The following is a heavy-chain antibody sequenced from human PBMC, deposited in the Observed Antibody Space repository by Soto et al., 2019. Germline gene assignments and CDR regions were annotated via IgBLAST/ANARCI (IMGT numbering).Heavy chain of an antibody. CDR2: IYPGDSDT. D-gene: IGHD5-12*01. J-gene: IGHJ6*02. CDR3: ARHGDGYNDPPIAYYYGMDV. V-gene: IGHV5-51*01. CDR1: GYRLTSYW. Sequence: GESLKISCKGSGYRLTSYWIGWVRQMPGKGLEWMGIIYPGDSDTRYSPSFQGQVTISADKSTSTAYLQWSSLKASDTAMYYCARHGDGYNDPPIAYYYGMDVWGQGTKVTVSS.